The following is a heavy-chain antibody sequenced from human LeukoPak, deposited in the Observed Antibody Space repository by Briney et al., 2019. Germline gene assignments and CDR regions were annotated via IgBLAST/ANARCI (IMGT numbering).Heavy chain of an antibody. D-gene: IGHD6-13*01. CDR2: IYPGDSDT. Sequence: GESLKISCQCSGFNFATHWLGWVRQMPGKGLEWMGLIYPGDSDTRYNPSFQGQVTISADKSLRTAYMQWSSLKASDNGIYFCARHVSPGYSRSWYEDWGQGTLVTVSS. CDR3: ARHVSPGYSRSWYED. V-gene: IGHV5-51*01. CDR1: GFNFATHW. J-gene: IGHJ4*02.